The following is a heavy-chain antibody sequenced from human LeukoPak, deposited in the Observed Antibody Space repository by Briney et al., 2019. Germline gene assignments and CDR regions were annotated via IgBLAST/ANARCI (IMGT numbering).Heavy chain of an antibody. J-gene: IGHJ4*02. D-gene: IGHD3-3*01. CDR1: GFTFSSFN. CDR2: ISSTGTYI. V-gene: IGHV3-21*04. Sequence: PGGSLRLSCAASGFTFSSFNMNWVRQAPGKGLEWVSSISSTGTYIYSADSVKGRFTISRDNAKNSLYLQMYSLRAEDTAVYYCARGIDEWLYLNYWGQGALVTVSS. CDR3: ARGIDEWLYLNY.